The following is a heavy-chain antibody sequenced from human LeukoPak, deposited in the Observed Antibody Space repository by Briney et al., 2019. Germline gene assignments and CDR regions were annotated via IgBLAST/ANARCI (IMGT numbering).Heavy chain of an antibody. V-gene: IGHV1-46*01. CDR3: ARVDSTSPHELDY. CDR2: ITPSGGI. D-gene: IGHD6-6*01. Sequence: ASVKVSCKASGYTFSNYDMNCVRQAPGQGLEWMGMITPSGGISYAQNYQGRVTLTRDMSTNTVYMELSSLRSEDTAVYYCARVDSTSPHELDYWGQGTLVTVSS. CDR1: GYTFSNYD. J-gene: IGHJ4*02.